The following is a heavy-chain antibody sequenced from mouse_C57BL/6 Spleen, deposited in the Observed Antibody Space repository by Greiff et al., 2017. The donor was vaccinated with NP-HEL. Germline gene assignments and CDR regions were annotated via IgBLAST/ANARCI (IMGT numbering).Heavy chain of an antibody. CDR2: INPNNGGT. D-gene: IGHD1-1*01. CDR1: GYTFTDYN. J-gene: IGHJ3*01. Sequence: EVQLQQSGPELMKPGASVKMSCKASGYTFTDYNMHWVKQSPGKSLEWIGFINPNNGGTSYNQKFKGKATLTVNTSSSTAYMELSSLTSEDSAVYYCARSEDLGRVYAYWGQGALVTVSA. CDR3: ARSEDLGRVYAY. V-gene: IGHV1-22*01.